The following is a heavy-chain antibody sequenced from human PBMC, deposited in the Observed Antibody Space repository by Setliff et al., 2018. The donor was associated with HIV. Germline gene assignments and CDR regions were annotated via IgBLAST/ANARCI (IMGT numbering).Heavy chain of an antibody. Sequence: WASVKVSCKASGGTFSSYAISRVRQAPGQGLEWMGGIIPIFGTANYAQKFQGRVTITADESTSTAYMELSSLRSEDTAVYYCARDSPVVAARQSYYYYMDVWGKGTTVTV. CDR3: ARDSPVVAARQSYYYYMDV. CDR2: IIPIFGTA. CDR1: GGTFSSYA. D-gene: IGHD2-15*01. J-gene: IGHJ6*03. V-gene: IGHV1-69*13.